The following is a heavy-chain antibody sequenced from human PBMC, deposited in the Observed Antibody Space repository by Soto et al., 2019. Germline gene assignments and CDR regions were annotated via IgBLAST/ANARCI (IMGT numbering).Heavy chain of an antibody. J-gene: IGHJ4*02. D-gene: IGHD5-18*01. Sequence: SETLSLTCTVSGGSISSSSYYWGWIRQPPGKGLEWIGSIYYSGSTYYNPSLKGRVTISVDTSKNQFSLKLSSVTAADTAVYYCARLGYSYGYVFDYWGQGTLVTVSS. CDR2: IYYSGST. V-gene: IGHV4-39*01. CDR3: ARLGYSYGYVFDY. CDR1: GGSISSSSYY.